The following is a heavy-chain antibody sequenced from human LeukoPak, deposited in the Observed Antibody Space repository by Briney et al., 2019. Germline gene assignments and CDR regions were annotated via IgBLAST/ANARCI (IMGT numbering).Heavy chain of an antibody. CDR2: ISYDGSNK. CDR1: GFTFSSYG. J-gene: IGHJ4*02. Sequence: GRSLRLSCAASGFTFSSYGMHWVRQAPGKGLEWVAVISYDGSNKYYADSVKGRFTISRDNSKNTLYLQVNSLRAEDTAVYYCAKDGNGGFSWSGYQRPYYFDYWGQGTLVTVSS. CDR3: AKDGNGGFSWSGYQRPYYFDY. D-gene: IGHD3-3*01. V-gene: IGHV3-30*18.